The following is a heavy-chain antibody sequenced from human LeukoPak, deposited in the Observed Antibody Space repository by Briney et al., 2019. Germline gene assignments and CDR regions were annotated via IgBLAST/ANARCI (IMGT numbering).Heavy chain of an antibody. Sequence: GASVKVSCKASGYTFTGYYMHWVQQAPGQGLEWMGRINPNSGGTNYAQNFQGRVTMTRDTSINTAYMEMSRLRSDDTAMYYCARVSPPASSGMDVWGQGTTVIVSS. V-gene: IGHV1-2*06. J-gene: IGHJ6*02. CDR2: INPNSGGT. CDR3: ARVSPPASSGMDV. CDR1: GYTFTGYY. D-gene: IGHD2-2*01.